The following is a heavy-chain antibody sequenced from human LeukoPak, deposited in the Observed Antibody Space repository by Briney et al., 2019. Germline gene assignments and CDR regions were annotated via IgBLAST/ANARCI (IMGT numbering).Heavy chain of an antibody. V-gene: IGHV3-30*18. Sequence: GGSLRLSCAASGFTFSSYGMHWVRQAPGKGLEWVAVISYDGSNKYYADSVKGRFTISRDNSKNTLYLQMNSLRAEDTAVYYCAKDVGIAVAGSGGIDYWGQGTLVTVSS. CDR2: ISYDGSNK. CDR1: GFTFSSYG. CDR3: AKDVGIAVAGSGGIDY. J-gene: IGHJ4*02. D-gene: IGHD6-19*01.